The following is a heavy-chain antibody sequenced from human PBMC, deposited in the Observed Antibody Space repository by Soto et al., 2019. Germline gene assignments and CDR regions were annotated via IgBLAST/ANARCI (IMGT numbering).Heavy chain of an antibody. CDR3: ASDPSVATRAFDI. J-gene: IGHJ3*02. Sequence: PSETRSLPRSVSGNSLRSSNWLPWVRQPPGKGLEWIGEVYSTGTPNYNRSLERRVTISVDKSKNQFSLKVNAVTAADTAVYYCASDPSVATRAFDIWGEGIMVPVPS. V-gene: IGHV4-4*02. CDR2: VYSTGTP. CDR1: GNSLRSSNW. D-gene: IGHD6-6*01.